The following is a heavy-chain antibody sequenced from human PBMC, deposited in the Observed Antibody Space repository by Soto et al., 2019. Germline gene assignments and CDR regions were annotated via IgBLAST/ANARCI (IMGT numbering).Heavy chain of an antibody. D-gene: IGHD6-19*01. CDR2: ISGSGDST. CDR3: AKERSSGWSFDY. J-gene: IGHJ4*02. Sequence: GGSLRLSCVASGFSFSSNSMNWVRQAPGKGLEWVSGISGSGDSTYYADSVKGRFTVSRDNSKNTLYLQMNSLRAEDTAVFYCAKERSSGWSFDYWGQGTLVTVSS. CDR1: GFSFSSNS. V-gene: IGHV3-23*01.